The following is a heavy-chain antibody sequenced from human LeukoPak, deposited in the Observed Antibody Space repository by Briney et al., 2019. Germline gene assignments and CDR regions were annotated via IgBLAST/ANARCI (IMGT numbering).Heavy chain of an antibody. CDR2: ISSNSSTI. J-gene: IGHJ4*02. CDR1: GFTFSSYS. D-gene: IGHD3-9*01. CDR3: ARDPEADILTGYYPYYFDY. Sequence: PGGSLRLSCAASGFTFSSYSTNWVRQAPGKGLEWVSYISSNSSTIYYADSVKGRFTIARDNAKNSLYLQMNSLRAEDTAVYYCARDPEADILTGYYPYYFDYWGQGTLVTVSS. V-gene: IGHV3-48*01.